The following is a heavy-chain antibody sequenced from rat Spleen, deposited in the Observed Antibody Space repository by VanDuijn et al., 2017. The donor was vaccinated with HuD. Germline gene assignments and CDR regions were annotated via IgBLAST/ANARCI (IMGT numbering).Heavy chain of an antibody. V-gene: IGHV2-15*01. Sequence: QVQLKESGPGLVQPSQTLSLTCTVSGFSLPSFAVNWGRQPPGKGLEWMGGMWDDGSTNYNSPPESRLSISTDTSTSQLFLKMNGLQTEDTALYFCTTVGYWGQGVMVTVSS. J-gene: IGHJ2*01. CDR1: GFSLPSFA. D-gene: IGHD4-6*01. CDR3: TTVGY. CDR2: MWDDGST.